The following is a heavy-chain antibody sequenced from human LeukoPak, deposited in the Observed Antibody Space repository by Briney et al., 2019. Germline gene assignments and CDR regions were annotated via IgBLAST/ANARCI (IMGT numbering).Heavy chain of an antibody. D-gene: IGHD1-26*01. J-gene: IGHJ4*02. V-gene: IGHV4-59*08. CDR3: ARHVGTDFHY. CDR1: GGSISDYY. Sequence: PSETLSLTCTVSGGSISDYYWSWIRQSPGKGLEWIGYIYYSGSTNYNPSLKSRVTISVDTSKNQFSLKLSSVTAADTAVYYCARHVGTDFHYWGQGTLVTVSS. CDR2: IYYSGST.